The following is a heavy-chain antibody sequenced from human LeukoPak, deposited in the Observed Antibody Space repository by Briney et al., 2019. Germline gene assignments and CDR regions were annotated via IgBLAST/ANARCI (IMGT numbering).Heavy chain of an antibody. V-gene: IGHV4-59*01. Sequence: PSETLSLTCTVSGGSISSYYWSWIRQPPGKGLEWIGYIYYSGSTNYNPSLKSRVTISVDTSKNQFSLKLSSVTAADTAVYYCARDGNSSSWDIDYWGQGTLVTVSS. CDR2: IYYSGST. D-gene: IGHD6-13*01. CDR3: ARDGNSSSWDIDY. J-gene: IGHJ4*02. CDR1: GGSISSYY.